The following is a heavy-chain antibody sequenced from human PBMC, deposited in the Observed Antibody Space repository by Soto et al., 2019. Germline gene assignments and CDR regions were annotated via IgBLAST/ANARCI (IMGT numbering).Heavy chain of an antibody. CDR3: ARSVAVPGAHIDY. CDR2: VYYTGST. Sequence: SETLSLTCSVSGGSISGSYWSWIRQSPGKGLEWLGYVYYTGSTNYSPSLRSRVSISVDTSKNEFSLRLSSVTAADTAVYFCARSVAVPGAHIDYWGQGTQV. V-gene: IGHV4-59*01. J-gene: IGHJ4*02. CDR1: GGSISGSY. D-gene: IGHD6-19*01.